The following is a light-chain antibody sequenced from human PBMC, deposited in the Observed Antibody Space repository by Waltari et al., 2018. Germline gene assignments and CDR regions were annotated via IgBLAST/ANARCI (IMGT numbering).Light chain of an antibody. CDR1: SSHTGRNA. Sequence: SVLTQPPSASETPGQRVPISCSGSSSHTGRNAVHCYQPFPGTAPKLYIYNNNQRPSGVPDRFSGSKSGTSASLASSGLQSEDEADYYCAAWDDSLNGLVFGGGTKLTVL. J-gene: IGLJ2*01. V-gene: IGLV1-44*01. CDR3: AAWDDSLNGLV. CDR2: NNN.